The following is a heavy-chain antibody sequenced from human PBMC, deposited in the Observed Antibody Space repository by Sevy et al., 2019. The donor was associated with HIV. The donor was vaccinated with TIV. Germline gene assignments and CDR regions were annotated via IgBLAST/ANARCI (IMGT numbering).Heavy chain of an antibody. J-gene: IGHJ3*02. CDR1: GFSLGDYA. Sequence: GGSLRLSCTASGFSLGDYAMSWFRQAPGKGLEWVGFIRSKAYGGTTEDAASVKGRFTISRDDSKSIAYLQMNSLKTEETAVYYCAITTSYYYDSTIGAFDIWGQGTMVTVSS. D-gene: IGHD3-22*01. V-gene: IGHV3-49*03. CDR3: AITTSYYYDSTIGAFDI. CDR2: IRSKAYGGTT.